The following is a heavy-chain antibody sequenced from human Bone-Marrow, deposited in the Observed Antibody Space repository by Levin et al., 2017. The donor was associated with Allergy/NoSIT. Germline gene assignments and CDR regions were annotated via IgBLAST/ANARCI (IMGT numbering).Heavy chain of an antibody. Sequence: PGESLKISCAASGFTFSSYWMHWVRQAPGKGLVWVSRINSEGSSTSYADSVKGRFTISRDNAKNTLYLQMNSLRAEDTAVYYCANGQGHGLDYWGQGTLVTVSS. CDR1: GFTFSSYW. CDR2: INSEGSST. V-gene: IGHV3-74*01. J-gene: IGHJ4*02. CDR3: ANGQGHGLDY.